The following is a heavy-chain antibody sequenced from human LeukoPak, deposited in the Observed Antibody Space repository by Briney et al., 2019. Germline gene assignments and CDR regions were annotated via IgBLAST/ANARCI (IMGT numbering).Heavy chain of an antibody. Sequence: SVNVSCKASGGTFSSYAISWVRQAPGQGREGRGGIIPIFGTANYAQKFQGRVTITADESTSTAYMELSSLRSEDTAVYYCARAFDSRDAFDIWGQGTMVTVSS. CDR1: GGTFSSYA. CDR2: IIPIFGTA. CDR3: ARAFDSRDAFDI. V-gene: IGHV1-69*01. J-gene: IGHJ3*02. D-gene: IGHD3-22*01.